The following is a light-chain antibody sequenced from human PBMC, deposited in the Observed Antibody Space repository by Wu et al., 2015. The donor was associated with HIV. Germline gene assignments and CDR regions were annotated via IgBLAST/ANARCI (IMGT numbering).Light chain of an antibody. V-gene: IGKV3-15*01. CDR3: QHYGRSPPVS. CDR2: GAS. J-gene: IGKJ2*03. Sequence: EIVMTQSPATLSVSPGERATLSCRASQSVSSNLAWYQQKPGQAPRLLIYGASTRATGIPARFSGSGSGTEFTLTISSLQSEDFAVYYCQHYGRSPPVSFGQGTKLEIK. CDR1: QSVSSN.